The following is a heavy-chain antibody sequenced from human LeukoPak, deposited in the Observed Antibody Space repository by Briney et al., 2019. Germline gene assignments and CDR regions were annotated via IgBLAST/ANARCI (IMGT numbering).Heavy chain of an antibody. CDR1: GGSISSYY. D-gene: IGHD4-17*01. CDR2: IYYSGST. Sequence: PSETLSLTCTVSGGSISSYYWSWIRQPPGKGLEWIGYIYYSGSTNYNPSLKSRVTISVDTSKNQFSLKLSSVTAADTAVYYCARGSPIYGDYAKYYFDYWGQGTLVTVSS. CDR3: ARGSPIYGDYAKYYFDY. V-gene: IGHV4-59*01. J-gene: IGHJ4*02.